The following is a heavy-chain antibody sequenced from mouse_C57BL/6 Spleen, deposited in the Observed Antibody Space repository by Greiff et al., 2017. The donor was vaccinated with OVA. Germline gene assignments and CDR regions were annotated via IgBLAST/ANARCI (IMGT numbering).Heavy chain of an antibody. Sequence: DVKLQESGAELVKPGASVKLSCTASGFNIKDYYMHWVKQRPEQGLEWIGRIDPEDGETKYAPKFQGQATITADTSSNTDYLQLSSLTSEDTAVYYCASPYDYDGFAYWGQGTLVTVSA. CDR2: IDPEDGET. CDR1: GFNIKDYY. D-gene: IGHD2-4*01. CDR3: ASPYDYDGFAY. J-gene: IGHJ3*01. V-gene: IGHV14-2*01.